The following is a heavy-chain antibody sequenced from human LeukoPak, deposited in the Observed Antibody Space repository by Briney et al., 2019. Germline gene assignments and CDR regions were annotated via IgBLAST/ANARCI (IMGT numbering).Heavy chain of an antibody. CDR1: GVSISSGGYS. V-gene: IGHV4-30-2*01. CDR3: ARAAGGTDYGDYKYNSYYFDY. CDR2: IYHSGST. J-gene: IGHJ4*02. D-gene: IGHD4-17*01. Sequence: SQTLSLTCAVSGVSISSGGYSWSWIRQPPGKGLEWIGYIYHSGSTYYNPSLKSRVTISVDRSKNQFSLKLSSVTAADTAVYYCARAAGGTDYGDYKYNSYYFDYWGQGTLVTVSS.